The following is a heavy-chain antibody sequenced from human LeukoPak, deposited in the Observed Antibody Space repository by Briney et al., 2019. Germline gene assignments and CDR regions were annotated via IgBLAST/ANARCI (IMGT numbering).Heavy chain of an antibody. CDR2: ISYDGSNK. CDR1: GFTFSTYG. Sequence: SLRLSCAASGFTFSTYGMHWVRQAPAKGLAWMAIISYDGSNKFYADSMKGRFTISRDNSKNTLYLQMNSLTAEDTAVYYCAKFQGGYNVGDAFDMWGQGTMVTVSS. J-gene: IGHJ3*02. CDR3: AKFQGGYNVGDAFDM. V-gene: IGHV3-30*18. D-gene: IGHD5-24*01.